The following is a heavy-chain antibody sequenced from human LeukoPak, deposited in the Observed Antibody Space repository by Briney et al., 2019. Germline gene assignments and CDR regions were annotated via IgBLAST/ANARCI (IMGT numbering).Heavy chain of an antibody. CDR1: GYTFTSYD. V-gene: IGHV1-8*03. D-gene: IGHD6-6*01. CDR3: ARSIAARRFDY. Sequence: GASVKVSCKASGYTFTSYDINWVRQATGQGLEWMGWMNPNSGNTGYAQKFQGRVTITRNTSISTAYMELSSLRSEDTAVYYCARSIAARRFDYWGQGTLVTVSS. CDR2: MNPNSGNT. J-gene: IGHJ4*02.